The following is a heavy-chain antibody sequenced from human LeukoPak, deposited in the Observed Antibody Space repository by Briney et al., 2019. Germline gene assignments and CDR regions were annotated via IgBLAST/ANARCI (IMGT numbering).Heavy chain of an antibody. D-gene: IGHD3-10*01. V-gene: IGHV1-69*01. J-gene: IGHJ6*04. CDR3: ARARGITMVRGVIGYYGMDV. CDR1: GGTFSSYA. Sequence: SVKVSCKASGGTFSSYAISWVRQAPGQGLEWMGGIIPIFGTANYAQKFQGRVTITADESTSTAHMELSSLRSEDTAVYYCARARGITMVRGVIGYYGMDVWGKGTTVTVSS. CDR2: IIPIFGTA.